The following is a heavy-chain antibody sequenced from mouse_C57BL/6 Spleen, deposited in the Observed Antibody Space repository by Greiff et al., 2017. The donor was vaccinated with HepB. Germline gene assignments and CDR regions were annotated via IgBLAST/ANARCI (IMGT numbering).Heavy chain of an antibody. J-gene: IGHJ1*03. CDR3: ARGRFDYYGSSYGYFDV. D-gene: IGHD1-1*01. V-gene: IGHV5-16*01. Sequence: DVQLVESEGGLVQPGSSMKLSCTASGFTFSDYYMAWVRQVPEKGLEWVANINYDGSSTYYLDSLKSRFIISRDNAKNILYLQMSSLKSEDTATYYCARGRFDYYGSSYGYFDVWGTGTTVTVSS. CDR1: GFTFSDYY. CDR2: INYDGSST.